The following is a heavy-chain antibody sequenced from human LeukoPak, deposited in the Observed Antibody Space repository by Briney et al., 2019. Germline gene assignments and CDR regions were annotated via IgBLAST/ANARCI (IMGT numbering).Heavy chain of an antibody. CDR2: IYYSGST. J-gene: IGHJ4*02. CDR3: ARVVAAITGYFDY. V-gene: IGHV4-59*13. Sequence: PSETLSLTCAVYGGSFSGYYWSWIRQPPGKGLEWIGYIYYSGSTNYNPSLKSRVTISVDTSKNQFSLKLSSVTAADTAVYYCARVVAAITGYFDYWGQGTLVTVSS. D-gene: IGHD2-15*01. CDR1: GGSFSGYY.